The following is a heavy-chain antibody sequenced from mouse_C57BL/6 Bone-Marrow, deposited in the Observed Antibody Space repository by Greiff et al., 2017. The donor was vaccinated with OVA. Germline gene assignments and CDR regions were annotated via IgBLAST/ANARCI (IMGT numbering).Heavy chain of an antibody. CDR1: GYTFTSYW. Sequence: QVQLQQPGAELVRPGTSVKLSCKASGYTFTSYWMHWVKQRPGQGLEWIGVIDPSDSYTNYNQKFKGKATLTVDTSSSTAYMQLSSLTSEDSAVYYCARLTGAFRFAYWGQGTLVTVSA. D-gene: IGHD4-1*01. CDR3: ARLTGAFRFAY. V-gene: IGHV1-59*01. J-gene: IGHJ3*01. CDR2: IDPSDSYT.